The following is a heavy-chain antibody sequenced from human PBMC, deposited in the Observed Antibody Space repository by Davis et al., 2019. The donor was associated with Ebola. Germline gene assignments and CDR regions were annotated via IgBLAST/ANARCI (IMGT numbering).Heavy chain of an antibody. CDR1: GFTFSSYD. Sequence: GESLKISCAASGFTFSSYDMHWVRQATGKGLEWVSAIGTAGDTYYPGSVKGRFTISRDNAKNSLYLQMNSLRAEDTAVYYCAREVSSDFWSGYFDYWGQGTLVSVSS. J-gene: IGHJ4*02. CDR2: IGTAGDT. D-gene: IGHD3-3*01. V-gene: IGHV3-13*01. CDR3: AREVSSDFWSGYFDY.